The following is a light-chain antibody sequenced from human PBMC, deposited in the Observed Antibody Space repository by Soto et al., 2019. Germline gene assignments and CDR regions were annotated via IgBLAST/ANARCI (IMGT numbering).Light chain of an antibody. CDR3: QKYNSAPPGT. CDR1: QGISNY. CDR2: AAS. J-gene: IGKJ4*01. Sequence: DIQMTQSPSSLSASVGDRVAITCRASQGISNYLAWYQQKPGKVPKLLIYAASTLQSGVPSRFSGSGSGTDFTLTISSLQPEDVATYYCQKYNSAPPGTFGGGTKVDIK. V-gene: IGKV1-27*01.